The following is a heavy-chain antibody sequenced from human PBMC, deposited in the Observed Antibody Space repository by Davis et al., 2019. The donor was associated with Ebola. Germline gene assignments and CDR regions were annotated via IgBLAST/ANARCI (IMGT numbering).Heavy chain of an antibody. CDR1: GGSISSGGYS. D-gene: IGHD6-13*01. CDR3: ARGKPFGSSFWFDP. J-gene: IGHJ5*02. Sequence: MPSETLSLTCAVSGGSISSGGYSWSWIRQPPGKGLEWIGYIYHSGSTYYNPSLKSRATISVDRSKNQFSLKLSSVTAADTAVYYCARGKPFGSSFWFDPWGQGTLVTVSS. V-gene: IGHV4-30-2*01. CDR2: IYHSGST.